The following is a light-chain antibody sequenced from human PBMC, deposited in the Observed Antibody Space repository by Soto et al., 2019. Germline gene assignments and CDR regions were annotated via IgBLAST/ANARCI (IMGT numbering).Light chain of an antibody. CDR2: GAS. CDR3: QHYGSSPKT. J-gene: IGKJ1*01. Sequence: EIGLTQSPCTLSLSPGERATLSCWASQSVSSTYLAWYQQKNGQAPRLLILGASSRATGIPDRFNGSGYGTDFNLTISRLETEDFAVYYCQHYGSSPKTFGHGTKVDIK. V-gene: IGKV3-20*01. CDR1: QSVSSTY.